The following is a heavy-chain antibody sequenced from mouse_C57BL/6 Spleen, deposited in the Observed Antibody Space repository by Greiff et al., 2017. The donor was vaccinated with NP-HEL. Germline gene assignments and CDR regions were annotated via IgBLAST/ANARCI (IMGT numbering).Heavy chain of an antibody. J-gene: IGHJ2*01. CDR3: ARWRELGDYFDY. CDR2: INPNNGGT. V-gene: IGHV1-22*01. CDR1: GYTFTDYN. Sequence: EVQLQQSGPELVKPGASVKMSCKASGYTFTDYNMHWVKQSHGKSLEWIGYINPNNGGTSYNQKFKGKAPLPVNKSSSTAYMEIRSLTSEDSAVYYCARWRELGDYFDYWGQGTTLTVSS. D-gene: IGHD4-1*01.